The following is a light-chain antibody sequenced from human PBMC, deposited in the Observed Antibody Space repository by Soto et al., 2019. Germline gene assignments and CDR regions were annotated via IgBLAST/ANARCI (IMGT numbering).Light chain of an antibody. J-gene: IGKJ4*01. CDR3: QQYGALPPT. Sequence: EIVLTQFPGALSLSPGERVTLSCRASQTVSNTSLAWYQKESGQAPKFLIYGASNRATGIPDRLSGSGSGTDFALTISRLEHEDFAVYYCQQYGALPPTFGGGTKVEIK. V-gene: IGKV3-20*01. CDR1: QTVSNTS. CDR2: GAS.